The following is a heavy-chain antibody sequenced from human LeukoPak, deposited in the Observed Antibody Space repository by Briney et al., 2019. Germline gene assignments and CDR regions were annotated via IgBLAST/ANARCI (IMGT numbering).Heavy chain of an antibody. D-gene: IGHD6-19*01. CDR2: ISSGGITI. CDR3: ARGPIAVAGIRMYYYYGMDV. V-gene: IGHV3-11*04. Sequence: GGSLRLSCAASGFTFSDYYMSWVRQAPGKGLEWVSYISSGGITIYYADSVKGRFTISRDNAKNSLYLQMNSLRAEDTAVYYCARGPIAVAGIRMYYYYGMDVWGQGTTVTVSS. J-gene: IGHJ6*02. CDR1: GFTFSDYY.